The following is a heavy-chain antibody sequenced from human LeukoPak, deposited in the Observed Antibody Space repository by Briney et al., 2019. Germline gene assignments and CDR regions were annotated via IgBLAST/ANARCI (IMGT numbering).Heavy chain of an antibody. CDR2: IYHSGST. CDR3: ARVHGFDWLLPNWFDP. D-gene: IGHD3-9*01. CDR1: GYSISSSYY. V-gene: IGHV4-38-2*02. Sequence: PSETLSLTCTVSGYSISSSYYWGWIRQPSGKGLEWIGSIYHSGSTYYNPSLKSRVTISVDTSKNQFSLKLSSVTAADTAVYYCARVHGFDWLLPNWFDPWGQGTLVTVSS. J-gene: IGHJ5*02.